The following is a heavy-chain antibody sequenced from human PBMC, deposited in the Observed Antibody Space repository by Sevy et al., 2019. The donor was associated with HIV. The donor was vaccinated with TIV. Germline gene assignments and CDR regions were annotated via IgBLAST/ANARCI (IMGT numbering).Heavy chain of an antibody. CDR3: ARLYYYYYGMDV. CDR2: INHSGST. CDR1: GGSFSGYY. J-gene: IGHJ6*02. Sequence: SETLSLTCAVYGGSFSGYYWSWIRQPPGKGLEWIGEINHSGSTNYNPSLKSRVTISVDTSKNQFSLKLGSVTAADTAVYYCARLYYYYYGMDVWGQGTTVTVSS. V-gene: IGHV4-34*01.